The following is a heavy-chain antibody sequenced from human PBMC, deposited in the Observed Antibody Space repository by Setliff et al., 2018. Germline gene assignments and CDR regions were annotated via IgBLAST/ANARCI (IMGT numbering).Heavy chain of an antibody. Sequence: RLSCTASGFTFSSLWMSWVRQAPGKGLEWVANINQGGGAQFYVDSVQGRFTISRDTAKNSLYLQMNSLRAEDTAVYYCARDDYDFRTGLAAPWGQGTLVTVSS. J-gene: IGHJ5*02. CDR3: ARDDYDFRTGLAAP. CDR2: INQGGGAQ. V-gene: IGHV3-7*01. D-gene: IGHD3-3*01. CDR1: GFTFSSLW.